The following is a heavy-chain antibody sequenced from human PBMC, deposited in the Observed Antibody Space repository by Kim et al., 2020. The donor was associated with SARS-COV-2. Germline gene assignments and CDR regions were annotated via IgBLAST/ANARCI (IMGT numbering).Heavy chain of an antibody. CDR2: ISYDGSNK. Sequence: GGSLRLSCAASGFTFSSYAMHWVRQAPGKGLEWVAVISYDGSNKYYADSVKGRFTISRDNSKNTLYLQMNSLRAEDTAVYYCARGGGSGYFDYWGQGTLVTASS. CDR1: GFTFSSYA. J-gene: IGHJ4*02. CDR3: ARGGGSGYFDY. V-gene: IGHV3-30-3*01. D-gene: IGHD6-19*01.